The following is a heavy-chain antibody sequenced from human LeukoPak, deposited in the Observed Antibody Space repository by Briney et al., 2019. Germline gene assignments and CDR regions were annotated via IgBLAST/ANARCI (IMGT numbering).Heavy chain of an antibody. J-gene: IGHJ2*01. CDR3: ARGGRIVYWYFDL. CDR2: IYYSGST. V-gene: IGHV4-39*07. D-gene: IGHD2-15*01. Sequence: SETLSLTCTVSGGSISSSSYYWGWIRQPPGKGLEWIGSIYYSGSTYYNPSLKSRVTISVDTSKNQFSLELSSVTAADTAVYYCARGGRIVYWYFDLWGRGTLVTASS. CDR1: GGSISSSSYY.